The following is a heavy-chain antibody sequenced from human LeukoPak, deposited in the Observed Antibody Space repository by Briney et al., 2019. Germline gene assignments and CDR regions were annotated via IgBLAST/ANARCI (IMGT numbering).Heavy chain of an antibody. J-gene: IGHJ4*02. D-gene: IGHD3-16*01. Sequence: GGSLRLSCAASGFTFSGYNMIWVRQAPGKGLEWVSFISSSSSDIYYADSVKGRFTISRDNAKNSLFMQMNSLRAEDTAVYYCASRSRGSYDYFDYWGQGTLVTVSS. V-gene: IGHV3-21*01. CDR1: GFTFSGYN. CDR2: ISSSSSDI. CDR3: ASRSRGSYDYFDY.